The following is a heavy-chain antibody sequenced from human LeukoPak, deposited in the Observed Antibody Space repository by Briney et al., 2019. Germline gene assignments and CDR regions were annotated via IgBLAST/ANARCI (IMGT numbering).Heavy chain of an antibody. V-gene: IGHV4-4*07. D-gene: IGHD4-17*01. CDR2: IYTSGST. CDR1: GGSISSYY. J-gene: IGHJ4*02. CDR3: ARVVVSSGDYRTFDY. Sequence: PSETLSLTCTVSGGSISSYYWSWIRQPAGKGLEWIGRIYTSGSTNYNPSLKSRVTMSVDTSKNQFSLKLSSVTAADTAVYYCARVVVSSGDYRTFDYWGQGTLFTVSS.